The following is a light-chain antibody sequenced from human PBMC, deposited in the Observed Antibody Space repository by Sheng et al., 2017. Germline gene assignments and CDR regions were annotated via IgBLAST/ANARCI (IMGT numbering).Light chain of an antibody. J-gene: IGLJ1*01. CDR3: SSYTRRSTFV. CDR1: SSDVGAYYY. Sequence: QSALTQPPSASGSPGQSVTISCTGTSSDVGAYYYVSWYQQHPGKAPKLIIFDVTDRPSGVSNRFSGSKSGNTASLTISGLQAEDEADYYCSSYTRRSTFVIGTGTKVTVL. V-gene: IGLV2-14*01. CDR2: DVT.